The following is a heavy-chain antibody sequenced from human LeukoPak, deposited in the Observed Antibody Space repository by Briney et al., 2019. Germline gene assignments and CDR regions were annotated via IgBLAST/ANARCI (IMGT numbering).Heavy chain of an antibody. CDR1: GFPFSSHG. CDR2: IRQEGRDT. V-gene: IGHV3-30*02. D-gene: IGHD7-27*01. CDR3: ARDFNWGFDY. Sequence: GGSLRLSCAASGFPFSSHGMHWVRQAPGKGLEWVAYIRQEGRDTYYADSVKGRFSISRDDSKYTVNLEMNSLRTEDMAVYYCARDFNWGFDYWGQGTLVTVSS. J-gene: IGHJ4*02.